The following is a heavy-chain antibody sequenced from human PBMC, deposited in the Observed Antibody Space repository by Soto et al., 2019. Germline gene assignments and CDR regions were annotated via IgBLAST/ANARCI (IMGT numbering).Heavy chain of an antibody. V-gene: IGHV3-66*01. J-gene: IGHJ3*02. CDR2: IYSGGST. CDR3: ATEAGIDYGAYDAFDI. Sequence: GGSLRLSCAASGFTVSSNYMSWVRQAPGKGLEWVSVIYSGGSTYYTDSVKGRFNISRDNSKNTLYLQMNSLGAEDTAVYYCATEAGIDYGAYDAFDIWGQGTMVTVSS. D-gene: IGHD4-17*01. CDR1: GFTVSSNY.